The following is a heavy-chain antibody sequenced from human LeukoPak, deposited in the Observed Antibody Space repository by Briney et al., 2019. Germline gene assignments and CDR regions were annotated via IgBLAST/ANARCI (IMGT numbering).Heavy chain of an antibody. Sequence: SETLSLTCTVSGGSISSSSYYWGWIRQPPGKGLEWIGSIYYSGSTYYNPSLKSRVTISVDTSKNRFSLKLSSVTAADTAVYYCARAEALRFLEWLPGAWFDPWGQGTLVTVSS. D-gene: IGHD3-3*01. CDR3: ARAEALRFLEWLPGAWFDP. V-gene: IGHV4-39*07. CDR2: IYYSGST. CDR1: GGSISSSSYY. J-gene: IGHJ5*02.